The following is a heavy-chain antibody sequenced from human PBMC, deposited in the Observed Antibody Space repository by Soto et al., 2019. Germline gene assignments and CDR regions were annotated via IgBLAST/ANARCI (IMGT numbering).Heavy chain of an antibody. CDR3: AKYGSHDFDY. Sequence: QVKLVESGGGVVQPGRSLRLSCAASGFTFSHYAMHWVRQAPGKGLEWVALMTYDGSNEYYADSVKGRFTISRDNSKNPLYLQMNSLCAEGTAVYNSAKYGSHDFDYWGQGTLVTVSS. J-gene: IGHJ4*02. CDR2: MTYDGSNE. D-gene: IGHD1-26*01. V-gene: IGHV3-30*18. CDR1: GFTFSHYA.